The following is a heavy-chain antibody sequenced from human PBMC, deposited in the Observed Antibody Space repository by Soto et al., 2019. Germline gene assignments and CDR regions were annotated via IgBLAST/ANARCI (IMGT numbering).Heavy chain of an antibody. CDR3: AKGSPIPLWWLRRFGFDY. Sequence: GGSLRLSCAASGFTFSSYAMSWVRQAPGKGLEWVSAISGSGGSTYYADSVKGRFTISRDNSKNTLYLQMNSLRAEDTAVYYCAKGSPIPLWWLRRFGFDYWGQGTLVTVSS. CDR2: ISGSGGST. D-gene: IGHD5-12*01. CDR1: GFTFSSYA. V-gene: IGHV3-23*01. J-gene: IGHJ4*02.